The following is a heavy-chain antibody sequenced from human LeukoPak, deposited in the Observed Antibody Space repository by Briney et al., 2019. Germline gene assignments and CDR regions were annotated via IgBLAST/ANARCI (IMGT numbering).Heavy chain of an antibody. CDR2: IYSGGST. V-gene: IGHV3-66*02. Sequence: GGSLRLSCAASGFTVSSNYMSWVRQAPGKGLEWVSVIYSGGSTYYADSVKGRFTISRDNSKNTLYLQMNSLRAEDTVVYYCAREYTGYFDYWGQGTLVTVSS. CDR3: AREYTGYFDY. D-gene: IGHD6-6*01. CDR1: GFTVSSNY. J-gene: IGHJ4*02.